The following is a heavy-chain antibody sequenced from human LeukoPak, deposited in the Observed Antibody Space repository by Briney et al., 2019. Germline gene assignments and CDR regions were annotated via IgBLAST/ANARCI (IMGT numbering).Heavy chain of an antibody. CDR2: INHSGST. J-gene: IGHJ4*02. D-gene: IGHD1-26*01. V-gene: IGHV4-34*01. CDR1: GGSFSGYY. Sequence: AETLSLTCAVYGGSFSGYYWSWIRQPPGKGLEWIGEINHSGSTNYDPSLKSRVTISVDTSKNQFSLKLGSVTAADTAVYYCARNGNYWGQGTLVTVSS. CDR3: ARNGNY.